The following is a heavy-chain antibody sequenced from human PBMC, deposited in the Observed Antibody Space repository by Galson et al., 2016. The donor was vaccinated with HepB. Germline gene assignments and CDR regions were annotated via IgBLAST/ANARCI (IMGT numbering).Heavy chain of an antibody. CDR2: ISYDGNNK. D-gene: IGHD3-9*01. Sequence: SLRLSCAASGFTFSTCGMHWVRQAPGKGLEWVAIISYDGNNKYYADSVKGRFTISRDNYKNTLYLQMNSLRAENTAVYYCAKERGILTGYLLTDWGQGTLVTVSS. CDR3: AKERGILTGYLLTD. V-gene: IGHV3-30*18. J-gene: IGHJ4*02. CDR1: GFTFSTCG.